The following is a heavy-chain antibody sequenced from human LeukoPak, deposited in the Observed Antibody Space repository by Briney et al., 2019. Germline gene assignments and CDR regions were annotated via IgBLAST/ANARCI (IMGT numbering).Heavy chain of an antibody. CDR2: IYTSGST. V-gene: IGHV4-4*07. D-gene: IGHD5-18*01. Sequence: PSETLSLTCTVSGVSISSYYWSWIRQPAGKGLEWIGRIYTSGSTNYNPSLKSRVTISVDTSKNQFSLKLSSVTAADTAVYYCARIVIWGGYSYGERPYYFDYWGQGTLVTVSS. CDR1: GVSISSYY. J-gene: IGHJ4*02. CDR3: ARIVIWGGYSYGERPYYFDY.